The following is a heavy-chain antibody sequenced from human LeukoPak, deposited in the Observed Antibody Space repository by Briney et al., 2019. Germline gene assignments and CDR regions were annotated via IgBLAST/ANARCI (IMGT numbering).Heavy chain of an antibody. CDR2: ISYDGSNK. Sequence: PGRSLRLSCAASGFTFSTYAMHWVRQAPGKGLEWVAVISYDGSNKYYADSVKGRFTISRDKSKDTLYLQMNSLRAEDTAVYYCARLSVLLWVAQAQSHDPWGQGTLVTVSS. D-gene: IGHD3-10*01. CDR1: GFTFSTYA. CDR3: ARLSVLLWVAQAQSHDP. J-gene: IGHJ5*02. V-gene: IGHV3-30*01.